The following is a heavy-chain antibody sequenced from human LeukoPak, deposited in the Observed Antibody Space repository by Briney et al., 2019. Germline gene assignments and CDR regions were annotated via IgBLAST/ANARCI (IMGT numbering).Heavy chain of an antibody. V-gene: IGHV4-39*01. CDR3: ARYDFGALSFDS. Sequence: MPSETLSLTCTVSGGSISSSSYYWGWIRQPPGKGLEWIGEINHSGSTKYNPSLKSRVSLSLDTSRNQFSLQLRSVTAADTAVYYCARYDFGALSFDSWGQGTLVTVSS. J-gene: IGHJ4*02. CDR1: GGSISSSSYY. D-gene: IGHD4-17*01. CDR2: INHSGST.